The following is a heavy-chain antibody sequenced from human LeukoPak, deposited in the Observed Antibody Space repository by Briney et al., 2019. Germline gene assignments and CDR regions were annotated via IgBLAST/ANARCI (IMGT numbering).Heavy chain of an antibody. CDR3: AKDMDDWDLFDY. CDR1: GFTFDDYA. J-gene: IGHJ4*02. CDR2: ISWNSGSI. V-gene: IGHV3-9*01. D-gene: IGHD3-9*01. Sequence: PGGSLRLSCAASGFTFDDYAMHWVRQAPGKGLEWVSGISWNSGSIAYADSVKGRFSISRDNAKNSLYLQMNSLRDEDTALYYSAKDMDDWDLFDYWGQGTLVTVSS.